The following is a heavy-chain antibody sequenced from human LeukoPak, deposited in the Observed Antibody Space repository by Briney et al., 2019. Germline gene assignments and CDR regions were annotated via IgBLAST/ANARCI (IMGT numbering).Heavy chain of an antibody. J-gene: IGHJ4*02. D-gene: IGHD5-24*01. CDR1: GFTFSNYR. V-gene: IGHV3-7*01. CDR2: INQDGSEK. Sequence: GSLRLSCAASGFTFSNYRINWVRQAPGKGLEWVANINQDGSEKYYVDSVKGRFTISRDNAKDSLYLQMSSLRAEDTAVYYCARTYRNGDKFCSVYWGQGTLVTVSS. CDR3: ARTYRNGDKFCSVY.